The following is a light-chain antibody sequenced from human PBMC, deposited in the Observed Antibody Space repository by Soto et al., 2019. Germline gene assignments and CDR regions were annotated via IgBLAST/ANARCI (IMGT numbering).Light chain of an antibody. J-gene: IGKJ2*01. CDR3: QQYYSTPPYT. CDR2: WAS. Sequence: DIVMTQSPDSLAVSLGERATINCKSSQSVLYSFNNKSYLAWYQHKPGQPPKLLFYWASTRESGVPDRFSGSGSGTDFTLTISSLQAEDVAVYYCQQYYSTPPYTFGQGTKLEIK. V-gene: IGKV4-1*01. CDR1: QSVLYSFNNKSY.